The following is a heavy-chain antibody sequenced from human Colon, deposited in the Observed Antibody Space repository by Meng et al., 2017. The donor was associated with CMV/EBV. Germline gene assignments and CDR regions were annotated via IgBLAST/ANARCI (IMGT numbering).Heavy chain of an antibody. Sequence: SGGSLVQPGGSLRPSCATSGFTFSNEAMSWVRQAPGKGLEWVSTVSSSGESTYYADSVMGQFTTSKDNSKNTMSLQMNSLRAEDTAVYYCAKIAGYCSSATCLDSWGQGTLVTVSS. CDR2: VSSSGEST. V-gene: IGHV3-23*01. CDR3: AKIAGYCSSATCLDS. D-gene: IGHD2-2*03. CDR1: GFTFSNEA. J-gene: IGHJ4*02.